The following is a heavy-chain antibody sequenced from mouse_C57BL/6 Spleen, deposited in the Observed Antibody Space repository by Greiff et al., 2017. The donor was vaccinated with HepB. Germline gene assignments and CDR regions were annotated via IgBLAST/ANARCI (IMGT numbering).Heavy chain of an antibody. CDR3: AKSPMDY. Sequence: EVKLMESGGGLVKPGGSLKLSCAASGFTFSDYGMHWVRQAPEKGLEWVAYIGSGSSTIYYADTVKGRFTISRDNAKNTLFLQMTSLRSEDTAMYYCAKSPMDYWGQGTSVTVSS. J-gene: IGHJ4*01. CDR1: GFTFSDYG. CDR2: IGSGSSTI. V-gene: IGHV5-17*01.